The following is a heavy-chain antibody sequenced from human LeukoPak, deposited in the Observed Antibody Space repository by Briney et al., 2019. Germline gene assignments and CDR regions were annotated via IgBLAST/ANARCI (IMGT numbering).Heavy chain of an antibody. CDR3: ARGGHYYDSSDYYYEGDAFDI. V-gene: IGHV1-46*01. CDR1: GDTFTSYY. D-gene: IGHD3-22*01. CDR2: INPSGTST. J-gene: IGHJ3*02. Sequence: ASVKVSCKASGDTFTSYYMHWVRQAPGQGRECMGIINPSGTSTSYAQKFQGRVTMTRDMSTSTVYMELSSLRSENTAVYYCARGGHYYDSSDYYYEGDAFDIWGQGTMVTVSS.